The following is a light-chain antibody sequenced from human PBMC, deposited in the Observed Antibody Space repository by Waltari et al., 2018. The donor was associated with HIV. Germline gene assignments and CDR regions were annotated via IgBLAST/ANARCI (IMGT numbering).Light chain of an antibody. CDR1: QSLLHRNGFNY. J-gene: IGKJ4*01. CDR2: LGS. Sequence: DIVMTQSLLSLPVTPGEPASISCRSSQSLLHRNGFNYVDWYLQKPVQSPQLLIYLGSNRSSVVPDRCSGSGSGTDVTLKIRRVDADDVGVYYYMQALQGVSFGGGTKVEIK. CDR3: MQALQGVS. V-gene: IGKV2-28*01.